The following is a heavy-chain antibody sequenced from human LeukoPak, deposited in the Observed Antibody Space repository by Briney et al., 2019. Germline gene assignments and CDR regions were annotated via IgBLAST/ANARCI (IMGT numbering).Heavy chain of an antibody. Sequence: GASVTVSCTASGYTFTTYGISWVRQAPGQGLEWMGWISVYNGDTNYAQKFQGRVTMTTDTSTSTVYMEVRSLTSDDTAMYYCARDRIPVRPGWFDHWGQGTLVSVSS. D-gene: IGHD2-21*01. J-gene: IGHJ5*02. CDR1: GYTFTTYG. CDR3: ARDRIPVRPGWFDH. V-gene: IGHV1-18*01. CDR2: ISVYNGDT.